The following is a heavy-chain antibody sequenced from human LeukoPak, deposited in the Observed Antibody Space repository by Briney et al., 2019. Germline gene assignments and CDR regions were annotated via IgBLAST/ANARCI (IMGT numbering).Heavy chain of an antibody. CDR2: IKQDGSEK. Sequence: GGSLRLSCAASGFTFSSYWMSWVRQAPGKGVERVANIKQDGSEKYYVDSVKGRFTISRDNAKNSLYLQMNSLRAEDTAVYYCARARVRYAFDIWGQGTMVTVSS. CDR1: GFTFSSYW. V-gene: IGHV3-7*01. CDR3: ARARVRYAFDI. J-gene: IGHJ3*02. D-gene: IGHD3-10*01.